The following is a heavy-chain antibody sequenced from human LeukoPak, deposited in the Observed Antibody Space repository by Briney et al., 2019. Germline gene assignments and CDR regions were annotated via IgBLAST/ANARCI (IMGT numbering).Heavy chain of an antibody. V-gene: IGHV4-39*01. CDR2: IYYSGST. Sequence: SETLSLTCTVSGGSISSSSYYWGWIRQPPGKGLEWIGSIYYSGSTYYNPSLKSRVTISVGTSKNQFSLKLSSVTAADTAVYYCARHPDYYDSSGYPDYWGQGTLVTVSS. CDR3: ARHPDYYDSSGYPDY. D-gene: IGHD3-22*01. CDR1: GGSISSSSYY. J-gene: IGHJ4*02.